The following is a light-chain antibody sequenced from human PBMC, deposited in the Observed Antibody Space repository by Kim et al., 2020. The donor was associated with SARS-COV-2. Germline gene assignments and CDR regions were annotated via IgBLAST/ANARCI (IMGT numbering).Light chain of an antibody. CDR3: QQSSSPMYT. J-gene: IGKJ2*01. CDR1: QSISIW. Sequence: SASIGDRGTITCRASQSISIWLAWYQQNPGKAPKLLISKASGLESGVPSRFSGSGSGTEFTLTISSLQPDDFGTYYCQQSSSPMYTFGQGTKLEI. V-gene: IGKV1-5*03. CDR2: KAS.